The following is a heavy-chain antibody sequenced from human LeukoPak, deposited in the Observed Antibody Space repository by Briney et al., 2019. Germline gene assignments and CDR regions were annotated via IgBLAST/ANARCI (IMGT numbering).Heavy chain of an antibody. CDR1: GYRFTTYG. J-gene: IGHJ4*02. CDR3: VFGECSSTSCYPRRDY. CDR2: INAYSGNT. Sequence: GASVKVSCKASGYRFTTYGISWVRQAPGQGLEWMGWINAYSGNTDYTQNLQGRVIMATDTSTATAYMELRSLRSDDTAVYYCVFGECSSTSCYPRRDYWGQGTLVTVSS. V-gene: IGHV1-18*01. D-gene: IGHD2-2*01.